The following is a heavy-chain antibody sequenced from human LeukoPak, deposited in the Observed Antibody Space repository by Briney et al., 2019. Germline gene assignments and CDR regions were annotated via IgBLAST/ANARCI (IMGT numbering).Heavy chain of an antibody. J-gene: IGHJ4*02. CDR2: IYTRGSN. Sequence: SETLSLTCTVSGGSLSRGRYYWSWIRQPAGKGLEGIGRIYTRGSNNYNHSLTSRVTMSLDTSKNQFSLKLSSVTAADTAVYYCARELEYSSASSTDLGYWGQGTLVTVSS. CDR1: GGSLSRGRYY. CDR3: ARELEYSSASSTDLGY. D-gene: IGHD6-6*01. V-gene: IGHV4-61*02.